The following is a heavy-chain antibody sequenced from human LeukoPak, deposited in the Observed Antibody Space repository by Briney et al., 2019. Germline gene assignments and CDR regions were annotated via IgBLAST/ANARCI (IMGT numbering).Heavy chain of an antibody. V-gene: IGHV4-30-4*01. CDR2: IYYSGST. Sequence: PSQTLSLTCTVSGGSISSGDYYWSWIRQPPGKGLEWIGYIYYSGSTYYNPSLKSRVTISVDTSKNQFSLKLSSVTAADTAVYYCAREYCGGDCYYFSSSWFDPWGQGTLVTVSS. CDR3: AREYCGGDCYYFSSSWFDP. D-gene: IGHD2-21*02. J-gene: IGHJ5*02. CDR1: GGSISSGDYY.